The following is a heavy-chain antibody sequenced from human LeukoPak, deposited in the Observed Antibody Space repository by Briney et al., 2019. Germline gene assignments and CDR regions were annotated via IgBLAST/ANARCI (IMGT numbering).Heavy chain of an antibody. CDR1: GFTFTIYA. Sequence: PGGSLRLSCAASGFTFTIYAMPWLRQAPGKGLEWVSTISGSGGSTYYADSVKGRFTISRDNSKNTLFLQVNSLRAEDTAVYYCAKDFSTYGSKYLDCWGQGTLVTVSS. D-gene: IGHD4/OR15-4a*01. V-gene: IGHV3-23*01. CDR2: ISGSGGST. J-gene: IGHJ4*02. CDR3: AKDFSTYGSKYLDC.